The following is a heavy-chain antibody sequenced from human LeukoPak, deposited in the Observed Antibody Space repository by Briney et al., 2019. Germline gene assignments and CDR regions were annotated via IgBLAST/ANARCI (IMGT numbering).Heavy chain of an antibody. CDR1: GGSISSYY. Sequence: SETLSLTCTVSGGSISSYYWRWIRQPAGKGLEWIGRIYTSGNTNYNPSLKSRVTISVDKSKNQFSLKLSSVTAADTAIYYCARVLVGANYYYYYMDVWGKGTTVTVPS. V-gene: IGHV4-4*07. CDR3: ARVLVGANYYYYYMDV. J-gene: IGHJ6*03. CDR2: IYTSGNT. D-gene: IGHD1-26*01.